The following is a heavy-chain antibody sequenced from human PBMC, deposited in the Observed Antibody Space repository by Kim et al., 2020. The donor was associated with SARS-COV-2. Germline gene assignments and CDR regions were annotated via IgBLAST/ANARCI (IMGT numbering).Heavy chain of an antibody. D-gene: IGHD4-17*01. CDR3: ARDWVDGDYGPFDY. Sequence: SETLSLTCTVSGYSISSGYYWGWIRQPPGKGLEWIGSIYHSGSTYYNPSLKSRVTISVDTSKNQFSLKLSSVTAADTAVYYGARDWVDGDYGPFDYWGQGTLVTVSS. V-gene: IGHV4-38-2*02. CDR1: GYSISSGYY. CDR2: IYHSGST. J-gene: IGHJ4*02.